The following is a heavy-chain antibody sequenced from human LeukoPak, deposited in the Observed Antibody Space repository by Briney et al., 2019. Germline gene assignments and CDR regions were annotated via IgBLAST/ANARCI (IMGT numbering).Heavy chain of an antibody. D-gene: IGHD3-10*01. V-gene: IGHV4-34*01. Sequence: SETLSLTCAVYGGSFSGYYWSWIRQPPGKGLEWIGEINHSGSTNYNPSLKSRVTISVDTSKNQFSLKLSSVTAADTAVYYCARGGYGSGSAYFDYWGQGTLVTVSS. CDR3: ARGGYGSGSAYFDY. J-gene: IGHJ4*02. CDR1: GGSFSGYY. CDR2: INHSGST.